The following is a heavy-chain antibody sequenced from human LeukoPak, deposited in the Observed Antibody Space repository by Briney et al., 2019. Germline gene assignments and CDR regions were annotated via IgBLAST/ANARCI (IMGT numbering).Heavy chain of an antibody. CDR2: IYYSGST. V-gene: IGHV4-59*01. CDR3: ARAKVVPGAFDI. J-gene: IGHJ3*02. Sequence: SETLSLTCAVYGGSFSGYYWSWIRQPPGKGLEWIGYIYYSGSTNYNPSLKSRVTISVDTSKNQFSLKLSSVTAADTAVYYCARAKVVPGAFDIWGQGTMVTVSS. D-gene: IGHD2-2*01. CDR1: GGSFSGYY.